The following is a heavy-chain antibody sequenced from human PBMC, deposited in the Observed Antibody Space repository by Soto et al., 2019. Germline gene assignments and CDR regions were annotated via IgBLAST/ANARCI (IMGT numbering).Heavy chain of an antibody. CDR3: ASSYDSSGYDLYYFDY. V-gene: IGHV4-30-2*01. J-gene: IGHJ4*02. Sequence: SETLSLTCAVSGGSISSGGYSWSWIRQPPGKGLEWIGYIYHSGSTYYNPSLKSRVTISVDRSKNQFSLKLSSVTAADTAVYHCASSYDSSGYDLYYFDYWGQGTLVTVSS. CDR2: IYHSGST. CDR1: GGSISSGGYS. D-gene: IGHD3-22*01.